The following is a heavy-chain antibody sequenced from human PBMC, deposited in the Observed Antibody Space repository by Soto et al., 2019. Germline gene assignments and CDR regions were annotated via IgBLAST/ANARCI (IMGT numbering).Heavy chain of an antibody. CDR2: IYYSGST. CDR1: GGSISSGGYY. D-gene: IGHD1-26*01. CDR3: ARATTRSGPTLDYYYYGMDV. V-gene: IGHV4-31*03. Sequence: SETLSLTCTVSGGSISSGGYYWSWIRQHPGKGLEWIGYIYYSGSTYYNPSLKSRVTISVDTSKNQFSLKLSSVTAADTAVYYCARATTRSGPTLDYYYYGMDVWGQGATVTVS. J-gene: IGHJ6*02.